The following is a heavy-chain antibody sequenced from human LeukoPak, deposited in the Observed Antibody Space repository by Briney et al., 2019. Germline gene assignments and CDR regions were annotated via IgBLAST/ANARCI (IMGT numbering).Heavy chain of an antibody. CDR3: ARGSSGLLWFGELLPFDY. J-gene: IGHJ4*02. CDR2: ISGSGGST. Sequence: SGGSLRLSCAASGFTFSSYAMSWVRQAPGKGLEWVSAISGSGGSTYYADSVKGRFTISRDNSKNTLYLQMNSLRAEDTAVYYCARGSSGLLWFGELLPFDYWGQGTLVTVSS. CDR1: GFTFSSYA. V-gene: IGHV3-23*01. D-gene: IGHD3-10*01.